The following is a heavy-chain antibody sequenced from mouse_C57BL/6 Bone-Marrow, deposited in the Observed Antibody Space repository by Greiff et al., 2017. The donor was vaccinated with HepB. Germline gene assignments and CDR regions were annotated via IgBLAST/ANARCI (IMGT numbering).Heavy chain of an antibody. CDR3: ARGGATSYYFDY. V-gene: IGHV1-50*01. Sequence: QVQLQQPGAELVKPGASVKLSCKASGYTFTSYWMQWVKQRPGQGLEWIGEIDPPDSYTNYNQKFKGKTTLTVDKSSSTAYMQLSSLTSEDSAVYYCARGGATSYYFDYWGQGTTLTVSS. J-gene: IGHJ2*01. CDR2: IDPPDSYT. CDR1: GYTFTSYW.